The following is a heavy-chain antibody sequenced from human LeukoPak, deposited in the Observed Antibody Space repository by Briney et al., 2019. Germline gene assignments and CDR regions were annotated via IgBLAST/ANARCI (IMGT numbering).Heavy chain of an antibody. D-gene: IGHD1-26*01. J-gene: IGHJ5*02. CDR1: GGSISSFY. Sequence: SPSETLSLTCTVSGGSISSFYWSWIRQPPGKGLEWIGYTHHSGSTNYNPSLKSRVSISVDTSANQFSLKMSSVTAADTAVYYCAISGTYYGGWFDPWGQGTQVTVSS. CDR3: AISGTYYGGWFDP. CDR2: THHSGST. V-gene: IGHV4-59*13.